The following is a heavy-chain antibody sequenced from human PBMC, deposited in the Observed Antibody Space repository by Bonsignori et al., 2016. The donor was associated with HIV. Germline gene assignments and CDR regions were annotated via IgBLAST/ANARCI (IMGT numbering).Heavy chain of an antibody. J-gene: IGHJ4*02. CDR2: MFSTT. Sequence: RQAPGKGLEWIASMFSTTYYNPSLKGRVTISIDTSKNYFSLKLSSVTAADTAVYYCARGGRDFWSGYFNYWGLGTLVTVSS. D-gene: IGHD3-3*01. V-gene: IGHV4-39*07. CDR3: ARGGRDFWSGYFNY.